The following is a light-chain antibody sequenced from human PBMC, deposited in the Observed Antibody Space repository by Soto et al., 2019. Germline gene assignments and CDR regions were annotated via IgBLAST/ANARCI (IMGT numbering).Light chain of an antibody. CDR3: SSFARGDNPHVL. J-gene: IGLJ2*01. V-gene: IGLV2-8*01. CDR2: EVT. CDR1: SSDVAGSDY. Sequence: QSALTQPPSASGSPGQSVTISCTGTSSDVAGSDYVSWYQQHPGKAPKLIIYEVTKRPAGVPDRFSGPKSGNTASLTVSGLQADDESYYYCSSFARGDNPHVLFGGGTKLTVL.